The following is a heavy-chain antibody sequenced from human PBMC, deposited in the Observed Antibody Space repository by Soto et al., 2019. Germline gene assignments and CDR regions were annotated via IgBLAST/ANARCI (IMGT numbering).Heavy chain of an antibody. CDR2: IYYSGTT. J-gene: IGHJ4*02. CDR1: GDSISGYY. Sequence: QVQLHESAPGLVKPSETLSLTCTVSGDSISGYYWSWIRQPPGKGLEWIGYIYYSGTTIYSPSLKSRITISVDASKNHFSLELNSVTAADTAVYCARGRSKTPSSGSYAFDSWGQGTLVTVSS. D-gene: IGHD1-26*01. V-gene: IGHV4-59*01. CDR3: ARGRSKTPSSGSYAFDS.